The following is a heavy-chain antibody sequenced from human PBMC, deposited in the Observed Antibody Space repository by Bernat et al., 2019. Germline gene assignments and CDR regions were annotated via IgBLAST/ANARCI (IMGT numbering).Heavy chain of an antibody. J-gene: IGHJ4*02. CDR3: AKEGRAGSHFDY. D-gene: IGHD3-10*01. CDR2: ISWDGGST. CDR1: GFTFDDYT. V-gene: IGHV3-43*01. Sequence: EVQLVESGGVVVQPGGSLRLSCAASGFTFDDYTMHWVRQAPGKGLEWVSLISWDGGSTYYADSVKGRFTISRDNSKNSLYLQMNSLRTEDTALYYCAKEGRAGSHFDYWGQGNLVTVSS.